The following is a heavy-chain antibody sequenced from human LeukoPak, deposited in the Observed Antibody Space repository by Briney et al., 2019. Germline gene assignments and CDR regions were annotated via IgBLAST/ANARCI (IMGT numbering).Heavy chain of an antibody. CDR2: MHPKSGNT. J-gene: IGHJ5*02. CDR3: ARAYSSYYDFWSGGNWFDP. V-gene: IGHV1-8*03. D-gene: IGHD3-3*01. Sequence: GPSVKLSXKASGYTLTSYDTNWVRHATGQGLEWMGWMHPKSGNTGYSQKFQGRVTITRNTSMSTADMELSRLGSEHTAVYYCARAYSSYYDFWSGGNWFDPWGQGTLVSVSS. CDR1: GYTLTSYD.